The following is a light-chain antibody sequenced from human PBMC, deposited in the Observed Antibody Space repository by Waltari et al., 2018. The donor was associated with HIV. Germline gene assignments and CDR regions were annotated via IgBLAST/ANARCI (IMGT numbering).Light chain of an antibody. J-gene: IGLJ1*01. CDR3: AAWDDSLKGGA. V-gene: IGLV1-44*01. CDR1: TSNIGGNT. CDR2: SNN. Sequence: QSVLAQPPSASGTPGTRVTISCSGSTSNIGGNTVSWYQQPPGTAPKLLIDSNNRRPSGVPDRFSGSTSGTSASLVISGLQSEDEADYYCAAWDDSLKGGAFGPGTKVTVL.